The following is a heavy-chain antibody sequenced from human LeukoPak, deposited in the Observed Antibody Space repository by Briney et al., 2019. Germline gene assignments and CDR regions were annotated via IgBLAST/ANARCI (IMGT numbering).Heavy chain of an antibody. CDR2: ISYDGSNK. D-gene: IGHD7-27*01. Sequence: GRSLRLSCAASGFTFSSYGMHWVRQAPGKGLEWVAVISYDGSNKYYADSVKGRFTISRDNSKNTLYLQMNSLRAEDTAVYYCAKAAGVSSPVDYWGQGTLVTVSS. CDR3: AKAAGVSSPVDY. CDR1: GFTFSSYG. V-gene: IGHV3-30*18. J-gene: IGHJ4*02.